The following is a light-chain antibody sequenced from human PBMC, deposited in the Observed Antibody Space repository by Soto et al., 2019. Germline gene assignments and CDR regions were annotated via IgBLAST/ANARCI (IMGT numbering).Light chain of an antibody. V-gene: IGKV1-5*01. CDR1: QSISSW. Sequence: DIQMTQSPSTLSASVGDRVTLPCRASQSISSWLAWYQQKPGKATKLLIYDASSLESGVPSRFSGGGSGTEFSLIINGLQPEYFATYYCQQYHGFWFGQGTKVDI. CDR3: QQYHGFW. J-gene: IGKJ1*01. CDR2: DAS.